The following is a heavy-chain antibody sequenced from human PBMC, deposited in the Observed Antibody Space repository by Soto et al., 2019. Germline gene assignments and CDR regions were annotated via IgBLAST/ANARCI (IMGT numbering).Heavy chain of an antibody. CDR2: IFYLGSS. V-gene: IGHV4-39*01. Sequence: SETLSLTCTVSGDSIISSDFYWGWVRQPPGKGLEWIGSIFYLGSSYYNPSLKSRVTMSVDTSKNQFSLRLRSVTAADTALYFCARTYLALRKNNWFDPWGQGIMVTVSS. CDR3: ARTYLALRKNNWFDP. D-gene: IGHD3-3*02. CDR1: GDSIISSDFY. J-gene: IGHJ5*02.